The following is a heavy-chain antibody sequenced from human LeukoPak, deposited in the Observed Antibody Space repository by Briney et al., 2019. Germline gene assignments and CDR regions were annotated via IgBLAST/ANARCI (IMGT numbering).Heavy chain of an antibody. CDR3: ARGYPSHYYMDV. J-gene: IGHJ6*03. V-gene: IGHV3-21*01. Sequence: GGSLRLSCAASGFTFSTYRMSWVRQAPGKGLEWVSSISSSSSYIYYADSVKGRFTISRDNAKNSLYLQMNSLRAEDTAVYYCARGYPSHYYMDVWGKGTTVTVSS. D-gene: IGHD1-26*01. CDR1: GFTFSTYR. CDR2: ISSSSSYI.